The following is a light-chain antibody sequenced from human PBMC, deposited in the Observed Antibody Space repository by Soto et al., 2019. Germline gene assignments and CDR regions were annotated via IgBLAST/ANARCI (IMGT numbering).Light chain of an antibody. V-gene: IGKV2-28*01. CDR1: QSLLHSNGYNY. Sequence: DSEIAQSPLSLPVTPGETASIPCRSSQSLLHSNGYNYLAWYLQKPGQAPQLLIYLGSNRASGVPDRFSGSGSGTDFTLKISRVEAEDVAVYYCMQDLNSGLTFGQGTKLEI. J-gene: IGKJ5*01. CDR3: MQDLNSGLT. CDR2: LGS.